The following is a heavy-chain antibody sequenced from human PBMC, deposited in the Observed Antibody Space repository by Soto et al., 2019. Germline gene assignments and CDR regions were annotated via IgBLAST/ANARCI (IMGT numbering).Heavy chain of an antibody. V-gene: IGHV1-69*13. Sequence: GASVKVSCKASGGTFSSYAISCVRQAPGQGLEWMGGIIPIFGTANYAQKFQGRVTITADESTSTAYMELSSLRSEDTAVYYCARDRGSNLITQSADFDYWGQGTLVTVSS. CDR2: IIPIFGTA. D-gene: IGHD2-15*01. J-gene: IGHJ4*02. CDR1: GGTFSSYA. CDR3: ARDRGSNLITQSADFDY.